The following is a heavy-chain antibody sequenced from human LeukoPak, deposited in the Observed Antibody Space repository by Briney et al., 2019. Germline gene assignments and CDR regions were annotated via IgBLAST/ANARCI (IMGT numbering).Heavy chain of an antibody. J-gene: IGHJ4*02. CDR3: ARDGENTGWDAYDY. CDR1: GFTFSSYS. Sequence: PGGSLRLSCAASGFTFSSYSMNWVRQAPGKGLERVSYISSSSSTIYYADSVKGRFTISRDNAKNSLYLQMNSLRAEDTAVYYCARDGENTGWDAYDYWGQGTLVTVSS. CDR2: ISSSSSTI. V-gene: IGHV3-48*04. D-gene: IGHD2-8*02.